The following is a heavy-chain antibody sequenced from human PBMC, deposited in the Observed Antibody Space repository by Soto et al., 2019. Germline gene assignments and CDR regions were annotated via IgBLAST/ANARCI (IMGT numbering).Heavy chain of an antibody. V-gene: IGHV3-21*06. CDR3: ARDGADYDILTGYYDYYYHGMDV. CDR2: ISTSSSAI. D-gene: IGHD3-9*01. CDR1: GFAFRSYG. Sequence: GGSLRLSCVASGFAFRSYGMNWVRQAPGKGLEWVSSISTSSSAIYYTDSVKGRFTISRDNARNSLYLQMKSLRAEDTAAYFCARDGADYDILTGYYDYYYHGMDVWGQGTTVTVSS. J-gene: IGHJ6*02.